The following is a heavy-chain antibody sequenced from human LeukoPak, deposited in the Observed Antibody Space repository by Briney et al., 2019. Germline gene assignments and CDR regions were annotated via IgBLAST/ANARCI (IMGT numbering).Heavy chain of an antibody. CDR1: GFTFSSYW. Sequence: GGSLRLSCAASGFTFSSYWMSWVRQAPGKGLEWVANIKQDGSEKYYVDSVKGRFTISRDNAKNSLYLQMNSLRAEDTALYYCAKDLGYSGYDSIFDYWGQGTLVTVSS. V-gene: IGHV3-7*03. D-gene: IGHD5-12*01. CDR3: AKDLGYSGYDSIFDY. CDR2: IKQDGSEK. J-gene: IGHJ4*02.